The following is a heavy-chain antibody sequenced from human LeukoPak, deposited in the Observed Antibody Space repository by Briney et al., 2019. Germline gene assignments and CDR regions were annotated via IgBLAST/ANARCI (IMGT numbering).Heavy chain of an antibody. CDR2: IIPIFGTA. CDR3: ARGWQQLDYYYYYYMDV. Sequence: ASVKVSCKASGGTFSSYAISWVRQAPGQGLEWMGGIIPIFGTANYAQKFQGRVTITADESTSTAYMELSSLRSEDTAVYYCARGWQQLDYYYYYYMDVWGKGTTVTVSS. D-gene: IGHD6-13*01. J-gene: IGHJ6*03. CDR1: GGTFSSYA. V-gene: IGHV1-69*13.